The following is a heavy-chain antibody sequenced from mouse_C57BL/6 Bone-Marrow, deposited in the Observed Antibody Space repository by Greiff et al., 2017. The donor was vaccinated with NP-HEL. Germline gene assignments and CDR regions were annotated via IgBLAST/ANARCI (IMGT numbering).Heavy chain of an antibody. CDR1: DSEVFPIAY. V-gene: IGHV15-2*01. D-gene: IGHD1-1*01. J-gene: IGHJ1*03. CDR2: ILPSIGRT. CDR3: ARGITTVVATRYFDV. Sequence: VNLVESGSELRSPGSSVKLSCKDFDSEVFPIAYMSWVRQKPGHGFEWIGGILPSIGRTIYGEKFEDKATLDADTLSNTAYLELNSLTSEDSAIYYCARGITTVVATRYFDVWGTGTTVTVSS.